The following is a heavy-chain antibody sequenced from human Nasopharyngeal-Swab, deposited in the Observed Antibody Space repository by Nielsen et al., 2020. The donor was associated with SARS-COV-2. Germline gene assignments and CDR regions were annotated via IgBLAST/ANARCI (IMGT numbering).Heavy chain of an antibody. J-gene: IGHJ5*02. CDR1: GYTFTSYY. V-gene: IGHV1-46*01. Sequence: ASVKVSCKASGYTFTSYYMHWVRQAPGQGLEWMGIINPSGGSTSYAQKFQGRVTMTRDTSTSTVYMELSSLRSEDTAVYYCARLALGYCTNGVCYQGFDPWGQGTLVTVSS. CDR3: ARLALGYCTNGVCYQGFDP. D-gene: IGHD2-8*01. CDR2: INPSGGST.